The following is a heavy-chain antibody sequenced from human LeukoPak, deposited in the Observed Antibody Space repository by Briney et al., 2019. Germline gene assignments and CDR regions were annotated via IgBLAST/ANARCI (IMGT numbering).Heavy chain of an antibody. V-gene: IGHV3-48*01. J-gene: IGHJ6*03. CDR1: GFTFSSYS. CDR2: ISSSSSTI. CDR3: ARGEPIVVVPACMDV. D-gene: IGHD2-2*01. Sequence: GGSLRLSCAASGFTFSSYSMNWVRQAPGKGLEWVSYISSSSSTIYYADSVKGRFTISRDNAKNSLYLQMNSLRAEDTAVYYCARGEPIVVVPACMDVWGKGTTVTASS.